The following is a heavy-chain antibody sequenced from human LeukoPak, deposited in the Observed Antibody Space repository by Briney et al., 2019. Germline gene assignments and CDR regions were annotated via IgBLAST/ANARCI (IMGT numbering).Heavy chain of an antibody. V-gene: IGHV3-21*01. Sequence: PGGSLRLSCAASGFTFSSYSMNWVRQAPGKGLEWVSSISSSSSYIYYADSVKGRFTISRDNAKNSLYLQMNSLRAEDTAVYYCARDDRDIVVVPAAGRKNFDYWGQGTLVTVSS. CDR2: ISSSSSYI. CDR1: GFTFSSYS. CDR3: ARDDRDIVVVPAAGRKNFDY. D-gene: IGHD2-2*01. J-gene: IGHJ4*02.